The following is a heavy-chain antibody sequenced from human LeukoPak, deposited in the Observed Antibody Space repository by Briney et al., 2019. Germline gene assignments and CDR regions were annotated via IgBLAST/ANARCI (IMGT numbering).Heavy chain of an antibody. CDR3: ARENEVGYSYGPYFDY. CDR1: GFTFSIYA. Sequence: PGRSLRLSCAASGFTFSIYAMHWVRQAPGKGLEWVAVISYDGSNKYYADSVKGRFTISRDNSKNTLYLQMNSLRAEDTAVYYCARENEVGYSYGPYFDYWGQGTLVTVSS. D-gene: IGHD5-18*01. CDR2: ISYDGSNK. V-gene: IGHV3-30*01. J-gene: IGHJ4*02.